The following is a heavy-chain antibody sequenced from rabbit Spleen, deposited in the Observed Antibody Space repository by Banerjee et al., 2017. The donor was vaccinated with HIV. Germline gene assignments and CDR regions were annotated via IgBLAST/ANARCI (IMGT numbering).Heavy chain of an antibody. Sequence: QSLEESGGDLVKPGASLTLTCKASGFDFSSTYYMCWVRQAPGKGLELIACILGGSSGSTGYASWAKGRVTISKTSSTTVTLQMTSLTVADTATYFCARDLDDVIGWNFGWWGQGTLVTVS. CDR1: GFDFSSTYY. CDR2: ILGGSSGST. D-gene: IGHD4-1*01. CDR3: ARDLDDVIGWNFGW. V-gene: IGHV1S40*01. J-gene: IGHJ4*01.